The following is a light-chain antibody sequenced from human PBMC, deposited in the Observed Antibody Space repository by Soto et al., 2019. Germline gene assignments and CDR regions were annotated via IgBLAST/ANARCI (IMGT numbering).Light chain of an antibody. J-gene: IGLJ1*01. Sequence: SYELTQPPSVSVARGQTARITCGGNNIGSKSVHWYQQKPGQAPILVVYDDNDRPSGIPERFSGSNSGNTATLTISRVEAGDEADYYCQVSDTGSDHPDVFGPGTKLTVL. V-gene: IGLV3-21*02. CDR1: NIGSKS. CDR2: DDN. CDR3: QVSDTGSDHPDV.